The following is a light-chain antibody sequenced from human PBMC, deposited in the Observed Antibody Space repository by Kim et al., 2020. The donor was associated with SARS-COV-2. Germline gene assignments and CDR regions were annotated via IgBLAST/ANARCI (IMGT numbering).Light chain of an antibody. Sequence: VPLGDRVPITCRPGQDIRNDLAWYKQNLGGAPKCRIYGASSLQRGVPSRFGGSGSGTEFTLTISSLQPEVLATYSCQQHNMYPLTFGAGTPMEIK. J-gene: IGKJ5*01. V-gene: IGKV1-17*01. CDR2: GAS. CDR3: QQHNMYPLT. CDR1: QDIRND.